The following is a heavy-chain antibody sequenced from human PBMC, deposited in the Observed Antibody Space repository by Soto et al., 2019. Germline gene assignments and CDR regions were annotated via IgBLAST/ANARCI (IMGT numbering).Heavy chain of an antibody. CDR3: ARDGGRGYSYRYPGGF. CDR2: IIPIFGTA. J-gene: IGHJ6*02. CDR1: GGTFSSYA. Sequence: SVKVSCKASGGTFSSYAISWVRQAPGQGLEWMGGIIPIFGTANYAQKFQGRVTITADESTSTAYMELSSLRSEDTAVYYCARDGGRGYSYRYPGGFWGQGTTVTVSS. D-gene: IGHD5-18*01. V-gene: IGHV1-69*13.